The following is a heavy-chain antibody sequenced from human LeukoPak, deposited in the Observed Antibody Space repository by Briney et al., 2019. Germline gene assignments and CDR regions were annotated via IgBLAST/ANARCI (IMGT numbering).Heavy chain of an antibody. Sequence: VASVKVSCKASGYTFTSYGISWVRQAPGQGLEWMGWISAYNGNTSYAQKLQGRVTMTTDTSTSTAYMELRSLRSDDTAVYYCARAVAYGDQDYWGQGTLVTVSS. CDR2: ISAYNGNT. CDR3: ARAVAYGDQDY. J-gene: IGHJ4*02. D-gene: IGHD4-17*01. CDR1: GYTFTSYG. V-gene: IGHV1-18*01.